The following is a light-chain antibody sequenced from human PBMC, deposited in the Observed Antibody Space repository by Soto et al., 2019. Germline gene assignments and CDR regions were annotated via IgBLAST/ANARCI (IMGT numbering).Light chain of an antibody. J-gene: IGKJ1*01. CDR1: QSVSSSY. Sequence: EIVLTQSPGTLSLSPGERATLSCRASQSVSSSYLAWYQQKPGQAPRLLIYGASSRATGIPDRFSGSGSETDFTLTISRLEPEDFAVYYCQQYGSSSWTFGQGPRWKSN. CDR2: GAS. V-gene: IGKV3-20*01. CDR3: QQYGSSSWT.